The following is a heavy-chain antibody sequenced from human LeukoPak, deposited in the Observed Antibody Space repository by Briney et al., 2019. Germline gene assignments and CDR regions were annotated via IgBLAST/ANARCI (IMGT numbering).Heavy chain of an antibody. CDR1: GISSTGYN. CDR2: INPSGSNT. J-gene: IGHJ6*03. CDR3: VRGQYYYYMDV. Sequence: ASVKVSCKTSGISSTGYNMKMGRGAPGQGLEWMGIINPSGSNTTYAQRFQGRLTMTRDTSTSTVYMALSSLRSEATAVYYCVRGQYYYYMDVWGKGTTVTVSS. V-gene: IGHV1-46*01.